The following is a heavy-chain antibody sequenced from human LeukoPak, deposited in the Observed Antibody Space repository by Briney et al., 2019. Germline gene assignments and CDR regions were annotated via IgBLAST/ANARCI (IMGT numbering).Heavy chain of an antibody. CDR1: GFTFSSYA. Sequence: GGSLRLSCAASGFTFSSYAMSWVRQAPGKGLEWVSTTRDSGATTYYADSVKGRFTVSRDNSKNTLYLQMNSLRADDTAVYYCAKDSEVVRGNYNGTLHSWGQGTLVTVSS. CDR3: AKDSEVVRGNYNGTLHS. J-gene: IGHJ5*02. D-gene: IGHD1-26*01. CDR2: TRDSGATT. V-gene: IGHV3-23*01.